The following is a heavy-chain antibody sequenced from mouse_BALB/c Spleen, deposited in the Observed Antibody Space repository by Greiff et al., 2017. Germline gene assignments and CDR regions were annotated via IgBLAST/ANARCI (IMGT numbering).Heavy chain of an antibody. D-gene: IGHD2-4*01. J-gene: IGHJ3*01. CDR3: ALYYDYVGAY. CDR1: GYSFTGYY. V-gene: IGHV1S34*01. Sequence: LVKTGASVKISCKASGYSFTGYYMYWVKQSHGKSLEWIGYISCYNGATSYNQKFKGKATFTVDTSSSTAYMQFNSLTSEDSAVYYCALYYDYVGAYWGQGTLVTVSA. CDR2: ISCYNGAT.